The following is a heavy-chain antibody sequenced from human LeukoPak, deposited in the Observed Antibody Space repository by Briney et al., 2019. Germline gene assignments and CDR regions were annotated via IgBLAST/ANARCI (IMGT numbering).Heavy chain of an antibody. Sequence: PGGSLRLSCAASGFTFSSYRMNWVRQAPGKGLEWVSSISSNTKYIYYADSVKGRFTISRDNAKNSLYLQMNSLRAEDTAVYYCARAYPYYYYGMDVWGQGTTVTVSS. CDR3: ARAYPYYYYGMDV. V-gene: IGHV3-21*01. CDR1: GFTFSSYR. CDR2: ISSNTKYI. D-gene: IGHD2-2*02. J-gene: IGHJ6*02.